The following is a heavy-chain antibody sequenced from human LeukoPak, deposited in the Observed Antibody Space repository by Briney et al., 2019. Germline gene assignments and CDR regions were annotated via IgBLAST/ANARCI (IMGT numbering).Heavy chain of an antibody. D-gene: IGHD2-21*02. CDR2: IYYSGST. J-gene: IGHJ4*02. CDR3: ARLNLLAYCGGDCYSPPYYFDY. Sequence: SETLSLTCTVSGGSISSGGYYWRWIRQHPGKGLEWIGYIYYSGSTYYNPSLKSRVTISVDTSKNQFSLKLSSVTAADTAVYYCARLNLLAYCGGDCYSPPYYFDYWGQGTLVTVSS. CDR1: GGSISSGGYY. V-gene: IGHV4-31*03.